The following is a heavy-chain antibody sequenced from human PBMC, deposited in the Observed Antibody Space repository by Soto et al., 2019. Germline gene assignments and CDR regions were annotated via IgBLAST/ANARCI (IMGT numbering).Heavy chain of an antibody. Sequence: SETLSLTCAVSGGSLTDYYWPWIRQSPGKGLEWIGEIHPSGSTNYNPSLRSRVTISIDTSKNQVSLKLTSLTAADTAVYYCARGRDEYKLGNVWGHGTTVTVSS. CDR3: ARGRDEYKLGNV. CDR1: GGSLTDYY. CDR2: IHPSGST. J-gene: IGHJ6*02. V-gene: IGHV4-34*01. D-gene: IGHD1-1*01.